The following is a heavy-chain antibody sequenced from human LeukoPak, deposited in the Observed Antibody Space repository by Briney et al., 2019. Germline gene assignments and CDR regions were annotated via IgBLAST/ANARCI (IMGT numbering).Heavy chain of an antibody. CDR1: GYTFTSYD. CDR2: MNPNSGNT. CDR3: ARVPRTEGGFDY. D-gene: IGHD3-16*01. Sequence: ASVKVSCKASGYTFTSYDINWVRQATGQGLEWMGWMNPNSGNTGYAQKFQGRVTITRNTSISTAYMELSSLRSEDTAVYYCARVPRTEGGFDYWGQGTLVTVSS. V-gene: IGHV1-8*03. J-gene: IGHJ4*02.